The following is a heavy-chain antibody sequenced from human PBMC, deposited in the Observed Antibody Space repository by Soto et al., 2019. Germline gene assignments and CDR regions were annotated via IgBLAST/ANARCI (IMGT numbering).Heavy chain of an antibody. D-gene: IGHD3-22*01. CDR1: GGSFSGYY. Sequence: SETLSLTCAVYGGSFSGYYWSWIRQPPGKGLEWIGEINHSGSTNYNPSLKSRVTISVDTSKNQFSLKLSSVTAEDTAVYYCAKSLGDYYDSSGLHYYYYGMDVWGQGTTVTVSS. CDR2: INHSGST. V-gene: IGHV4-34*01. CDR3: AKSLGDYYDSSGLHYYYYGMDV. J-gene: IGHJ6*02.